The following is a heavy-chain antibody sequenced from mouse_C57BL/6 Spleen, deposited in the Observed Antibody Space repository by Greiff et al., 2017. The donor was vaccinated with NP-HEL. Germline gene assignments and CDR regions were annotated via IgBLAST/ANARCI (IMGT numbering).Heavy chain of an antibody. Sequence: QVHVKQSGAELVKPGASVKISCKASGYAFSSYWMNWVKQRPGKGLEWIGQIYPGDGDTNYNGKFKGKATLTADKSSSTAYMQLSSLTSEDSAVYFCARGCYGSSYEGDYAMDYWGQGTSVTVSS. V-gene: IGHV1-80*01. CDR3: ARGCYGSSYEGDYAMDY. D-gene: IGHD1-1*01. CDR2: IYPGDGDT. J-gene: IGHJ4*01. CDR1: GYAFSSYW.